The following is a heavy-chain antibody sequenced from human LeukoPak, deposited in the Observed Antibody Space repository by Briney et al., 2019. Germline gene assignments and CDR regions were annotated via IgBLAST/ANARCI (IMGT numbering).Heavy chain of an antibody. CDR2: ISWNSGSI. CDR3: ERGGGSYYGSGSYYRPFDY. Sequence: GGSLRLSCAASGFTFDDYAMHWVRQAPGKGLEWVSGISWNSGSIDYADSVKGRFTISRDNSKNSLYLQMDSLRSEDTALYYCERGGGSYYGSGSYYRPFDYWGQGTLVTVSS. J-gene: IGHJ4*02. D-gene: IGHD3-10*01. V-gene: IGHV3-9*01. CDR1: GFTFDDYA.